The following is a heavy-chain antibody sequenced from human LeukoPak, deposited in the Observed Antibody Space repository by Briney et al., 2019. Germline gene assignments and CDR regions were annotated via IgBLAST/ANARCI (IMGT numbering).Heavy chain of an antibody. Sequence: ASVKVSCKASGYTFTSYDINWVRQATGQGLEWMGWMNPNSGNTGYEQKFKGRVTMTRNTSISTAYMELSSLRSEDTAVYYCARSGFAGVFLDYWGQGTLVTVSS. D-gene: IGHD2-8*01. CDR1: GYTFTSYD. J-gene: IGHJ4*02. CDR2: MNPNSGNT. V-gene: IGHV1-8*01. CDR3: ARSGFAGVFLDY.